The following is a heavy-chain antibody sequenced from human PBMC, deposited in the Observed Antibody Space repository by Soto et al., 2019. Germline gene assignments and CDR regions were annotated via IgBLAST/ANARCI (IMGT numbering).Heavy chain of an antibody. D-gene: IGHD6-19*01. CDR1: GFTFSSYG. V-gene: IGHV3-30*18. J-gene: IGHJ6*02. Sequence: GGSLRLSCAASGFTFSSYGMHWVRQAPGKGLEWVAVILYDGSKKYYADSVKGRFTISRDNSKNTLYLQMSSLRAEDTALYYCVKDGSSGWPYFDDMDVWGQGTTVTVSS. CDR3: VKDGSSGWPYFDDMDV. CDR2: ILYDGSKK.